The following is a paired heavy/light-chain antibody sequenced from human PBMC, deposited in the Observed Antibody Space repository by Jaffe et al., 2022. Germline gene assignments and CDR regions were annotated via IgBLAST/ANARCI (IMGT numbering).Light chain of an antibody. J-gene: IGLJ2*01. Sequence: SYELTQPPSMSVAPGQTARIICSGEVFPEQYGYWYQQKAGQAPVLVISKDSERPSGISERFSGSRSGRTVTLTISGVRAEDEADYYCQSADRTGSYVIFGGGTKLTVL. CDR2: KDS. CDR3: QSADRTGSYVI. V-gene: IGLV3-25*03. CDR1: VFPEQY.
Heavy chain of an antibody. J-gene: IGHJ4*02. CDR2: IRSTSSPI. V-gene: IGHV3-48*01. CDR1: GFTFSIYS. Sequence: EVRLVESGGGLVQRGGSLRLSCVASGFTFSIYSMNWVRQAPGKGLEWVSYIRSTSSPIYYADSVRGRFTISRDNARNSLYLQMNSLTVEDTAVYYCAGGDEYGDYHFDYWGQGVLVTVSS. CDR3: AGGDEYGDYHFDY. D-gene: IGHD4-17*01.